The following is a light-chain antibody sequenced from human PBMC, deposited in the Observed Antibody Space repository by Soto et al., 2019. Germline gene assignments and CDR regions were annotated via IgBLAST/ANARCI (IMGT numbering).Light chain of an antibody. J-gene: IGKJ1*01. CDR3: QQLNTYPRT. V-gene: IGKV1-9*01. CDR1: QGISSY. CDR2: AAS. Sequence: IQLTQSPSSLSASVGDRVTITCRASQGISSYLAWYQQKPGKAPKLLIYAASTLHSGVPSRFSGSGSGTDFTLTISSLQPEDFATYDCQQLNTYPRTFGQGTKVDIK.